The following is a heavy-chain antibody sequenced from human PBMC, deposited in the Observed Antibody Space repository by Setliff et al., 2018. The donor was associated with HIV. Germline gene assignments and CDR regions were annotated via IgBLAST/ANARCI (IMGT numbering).Heavy chain of an antibody. CDR2: ISAYNGNT. V-gene: IGHV1-18*04. CDR3: AGSPGGVEGSYFMYYYYYMDV. CDR1: GYTFTSYY. J-gene: IGHJ6*03. Sequence: ASVKVSCKASGYTFTSYYMHWVRQAPGQGLEWMGWISAYNGNTNYAQKLQGRVTMTTDTSTSTAYMELSSLRSEDTAVYYCAGSPGGVEGSYFMYYYYYMDVWGKGTTVTVSS. D-gene: IGHD3-10*01.